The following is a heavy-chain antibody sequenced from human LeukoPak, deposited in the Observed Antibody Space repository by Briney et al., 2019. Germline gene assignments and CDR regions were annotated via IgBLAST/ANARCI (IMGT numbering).Heavy chain of an antibody. CDR3: ARSSGSPPWFDP. CDR1: GFTFDDYG. CDR2: ISSSSSYI. Sequence: GGSLRLSCAASGFTFDDYGMSWVRQAPGKGLEWVSSISSSSSYIYYADSVKGRFTISRDNAKNSLYLQMNSLRAEDTAVYYCARSSGSPPWFDPWGQGTLVTVSS. D-gene: IGHD1-26*01. V-gene: IGHV3-21*01. J-gene: IGHJ5*02.